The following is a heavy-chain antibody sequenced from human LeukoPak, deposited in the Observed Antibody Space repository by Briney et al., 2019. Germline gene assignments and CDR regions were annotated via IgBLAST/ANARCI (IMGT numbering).Heavy chain of an antibody. CDR3: ARGSGSHFHFDY. CDR2: LYSGGST. CDR1: GFTVSSNY. V-gene: IGHV3-53*01. J-gene: IGHJ4*02. Sequence: GGSLRLSCAVSGFTVSSNYMSGVRQAPGKGLEWVSVLYSGGSTYYADSVKGRFTISRDNSKNTLDLQMNSLRAEDTAVYYCARGSGSHFHFDYWGQGTLVTVSS. D-gene: IGHD1-26*01.